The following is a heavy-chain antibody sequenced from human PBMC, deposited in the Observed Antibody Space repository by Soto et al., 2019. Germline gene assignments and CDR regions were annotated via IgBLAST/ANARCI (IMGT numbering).Heavy chain of an antibody. Sequence: ASLNVYCKASGYTYAGYFIHWVRQATGQGPEWMGWITPNSGGTNYAQKFQGRVTMTRDTSINTAYMELSRLRSDDTAVYDCARGGRIASLAFGVDLWGQGTLVTVS. D-gene: IGHD3-16*01. V-gene: IGHV1-2*02. CDR1: GYTYAGYF. CDR2: ITPNSGGT. CDR3: ARGGRIASLAFGVDL. J-gene: IGHJ5*02.